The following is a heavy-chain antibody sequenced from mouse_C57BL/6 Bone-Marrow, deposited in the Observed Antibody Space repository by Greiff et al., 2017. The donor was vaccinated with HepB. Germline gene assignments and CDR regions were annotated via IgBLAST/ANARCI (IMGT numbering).Heavy chain of an antibody. CDR1: GYTFTDYE. V-gene: IGHV1-15*01. CDR2: IDPETGGT. J-gene: IGHJ1*03. CDR3: TRGGAGYFDV. Sequence: VQGVESGAELVRPGASVTLSCKASGYTFTDYEMHWVKQTPVHGLEWIGAIDPETGGTAYNQKFKGKAILTADKSSSTAYMELRSLTSEDSAVYYCTRGGAGYFDVWGTGTTVTVSS.